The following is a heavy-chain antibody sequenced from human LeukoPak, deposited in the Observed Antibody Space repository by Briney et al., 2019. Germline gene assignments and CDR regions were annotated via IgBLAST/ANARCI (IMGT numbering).Heavy chain of an antibody. CDR2: INHGGST. V-gene: IGHV4-34*01. D-gene: IGHD4-17*01. J-gene: IGHJ4*02. CDR3: ARGQGTVTTH. Sequence: SETLSLTCAVSGGSFSDYSWSWIRQSPGKGLEWIGEINHGGSTDYNSSLKSRVTISLDTSKNQFSLKLSSVTAADTALYYCARGQGTVTTHWGQGTLVTVSS. CDR1: GGSFSDYS.